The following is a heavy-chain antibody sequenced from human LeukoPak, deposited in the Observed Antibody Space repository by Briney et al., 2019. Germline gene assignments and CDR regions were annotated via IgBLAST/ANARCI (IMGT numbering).Heavy chain of an antibody. J-gene: IGHJ5*02. CDR1: GYTFTSYG. V-gene: IGHV1-18*01. CDR2: ISAYNGNT. Sequence: ASAKVSCKASGYTFTSYGISWVRQAPGQGLEWMGWISAYNGNTNYAQKLQGRVTMTTDTSTSTAYMELRSLRSDDTAVYYCAREVTYYYGSGSYPPRGFDPWGQGTLVTVSS. CDR3: AREVTYYYGSGSYPPRGFDP. D-gene: IGHD3-10*01.